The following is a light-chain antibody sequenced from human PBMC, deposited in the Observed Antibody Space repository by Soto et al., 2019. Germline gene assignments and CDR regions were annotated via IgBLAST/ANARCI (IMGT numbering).Light chain of an antibody. Sequence: EIVLTQSPGTLSLSPGERATLSCRASQSVSSYLAWYQQKPGQAPRLLIYGASSRATGIPDRFSGSGSGTDFTLTISRLVPEDFAVYYCQQYGRPSRTFGQGTKVEIK. CDR2: GAS. CDR1: QSVSSY. CDR3: QQYGRPSRT. V-gene: IGKV3-20*01. J-gene: IGKJ1*01.